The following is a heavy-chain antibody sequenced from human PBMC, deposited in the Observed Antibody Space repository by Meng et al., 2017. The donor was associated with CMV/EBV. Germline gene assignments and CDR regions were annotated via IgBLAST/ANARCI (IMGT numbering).Heavy chain of an antibody. D-gene: IGHD3-3*01. V-gene: IGHV1-69*10. Sequence: SVQVSCKASGDTFIKYFTSWVRQAPGQGLEWMGGIIPMRATTNYAQRFQGRVTITADKSTATVYMELSSLRSEDTAVYYCVGSEEFYHFRSGWEWYYHYGMDVWGQGTTVTVSS. J-gene: IGHJ6*02. CDR3: VGSEEFYHFRSGWEWYYHYGMDV. CDR2: IIPMRATT. CDR1: GDTFIKYF.